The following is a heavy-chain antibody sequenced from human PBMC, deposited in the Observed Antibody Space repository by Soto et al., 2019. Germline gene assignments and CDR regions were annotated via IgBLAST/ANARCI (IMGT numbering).Heavy chain of an antibody. Sequence: GGSLRPSCAASGFNFDDYYMSWIRPAPGQGLEWVADINSDGTTTHYADSVKGRFTISRDNAKKSVYLQMISLRVDDTAVYYCSRDAWGGPSGQGTMVTVSS. CDR3: SRDAWGGP. CDR1: GFNFDDYY. CDR2: INSDGTTT. V-gene: IGHV3-11*01. J-gene: IGHJ5*02. D-gene: IGHD3-10*01.